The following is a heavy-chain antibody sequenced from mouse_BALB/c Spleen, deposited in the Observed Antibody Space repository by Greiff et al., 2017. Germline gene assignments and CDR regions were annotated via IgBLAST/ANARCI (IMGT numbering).Heavy chain of an antibody. CDR1: GYTFTSYY. V-gene: IGHV1S81*02. Sequence: QVQLQQSGAELVKPGASVKLSCKASGYTFTSYYMYWVKQRPGQGLEWIGEINPSNGGTNFNEKFKSKATLTVDKSSSTAYMQLSSLTSEDSAVYYCTRGRGLRHWYFDVWGAGTTVTVSS. CDR3: TRGRGLRHWYFDV. CDR2: INPSNGGT. D-gene: IGHD2-2*01. J-gene: IGHJ1*01.